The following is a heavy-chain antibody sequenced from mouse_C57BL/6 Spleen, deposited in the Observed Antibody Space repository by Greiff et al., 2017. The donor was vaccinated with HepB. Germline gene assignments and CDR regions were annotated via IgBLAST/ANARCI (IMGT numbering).Heavy chain of an antibody. CDR2: ISSGGSYT. J-gene: IGHJ4*01. D-gene: IGHD1-1*01. Sequence: EVQGVESGGDLVKPGGSLKLSCAASGFTFSSYGLSWVRQTPDKRLEWVATISSGGSYTYYPDSVKGRFTSSRDNAKNTLYLQMSSLKSEDTAMYYCARAYGSSTMDYWGQGTSGTVSS. CDR3: ARAYGSSTMDY. CDR1: GFTFSSYG. V-gene: IGHV5-6*01.